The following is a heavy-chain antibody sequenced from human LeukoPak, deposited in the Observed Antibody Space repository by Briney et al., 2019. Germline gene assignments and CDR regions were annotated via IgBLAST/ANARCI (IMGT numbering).Heavy chain of an antibody. CDR1: GFTFSNYN. D-gene: IGHD2/OR15-2a*01. V-gene: IGHV3-21*03. CDR2: ISYSSSYI. Sequence: GGSLRLSCAASGFTFSNYNMNWVRQAPGKGLEWVSSISYSSSYIYYADSVKGRFTISRDNAKNSLYLQMNSLKTEDTAVYHCTTEGAYLVLYSYYYYMDFWGKGTTVTVSS. CDR3: TTEGAYLVLYSYYYYMDF. J-gene: IGHJ6*03.